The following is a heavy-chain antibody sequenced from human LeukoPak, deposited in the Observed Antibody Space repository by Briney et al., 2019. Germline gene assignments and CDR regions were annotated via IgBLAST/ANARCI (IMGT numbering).Heavy chain of an antibody. J-gene: IGHJ4*02. D-gene: IGHD3-10*01. CDR1: GFTFSSYS. Sequence: GGSLRLSCAASGFTFSSYSMNWVRQAPGKGLEWVSSISSSSSYIYYADSVKGRFTISRDNAKNSLYLQMNSLRAEDTAVYYCARVTMVRGVDYWGQGTLVTVSS. V-gene: IGHV3-21*01. CDR2: ISSSSSYI. CDR3: ARVTMVRGVDY.